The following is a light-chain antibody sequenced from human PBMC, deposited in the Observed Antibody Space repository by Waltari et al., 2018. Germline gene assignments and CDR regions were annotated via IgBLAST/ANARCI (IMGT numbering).Light chain of an antibody. CDR1: QGISTD. CDR3: QHLNSYPIT. Sequence: DIQLTQSPSFLSASVGDRVTITCRASQGISTDLAWYQQKPGKAPKLLIYAASTLQSGVPSRFSGSGSGTEFTLTISSLQHEDFATYYCQHLNSYPITFGQGTRLDIK. V-gene: IGKV1-9*01. J-gene: IGKJ5*01. CDR2: AAS.